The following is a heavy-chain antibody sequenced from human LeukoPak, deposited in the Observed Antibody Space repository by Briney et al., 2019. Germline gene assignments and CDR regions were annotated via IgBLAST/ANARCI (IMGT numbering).Heavy chain of an antibody. CDR2: IIPIFGKP. V-gene: IGHV1-69*05. D-gene: IGHD6-19*01. Sequence: SVKVSCKASGDTLDNYALSWVRQAPGQGPEWMGGIIPIFGKPKYAQKFQGRATFTTDETTSTIHLELTSLRSEDTAVYYCASGDVGITTQSGIASGWIFDYWGQGTLVTVSS. CDR3: ASGDVGITTQSGIASGWIFDY. J-gene: IGHJ4*02. CDR1: GDTLDNYA.